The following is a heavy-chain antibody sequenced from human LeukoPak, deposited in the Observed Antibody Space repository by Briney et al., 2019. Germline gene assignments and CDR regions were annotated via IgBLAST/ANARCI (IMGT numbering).Heavy chain of an antibody. CDR3: VAGATSFDP. CDR2: IEEDGSEK. Sequence: GGSLRLSCAASGFTVSYTYMSWVRQAPGKGLEWVANIEEDGSEKNYVDSVRGRFTISRDNAKNSLYLQMNSLRDGDTALYYCVAGATSFDPWGQGTLVTVSS. J-gene: IGHJ5*02. D-gene: IGHD3-10*01. V-gene: IGHV3-7*01. CDR1: GFTVSYTY.